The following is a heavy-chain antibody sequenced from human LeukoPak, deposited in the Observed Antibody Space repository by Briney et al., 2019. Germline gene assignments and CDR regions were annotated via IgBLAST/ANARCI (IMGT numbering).Heavy chain of an antibody. J-gene: IGHJ4*02. V-gene: IGHV4-59*08. D-gene: IGHD4-17*01. CDR2: ISDGGGP. CDR1: GASVRNYY. Sequence: PSETLSLTCSVSGASVRNYYWSWIRQSPTKGLEWIGFISDGGGPKFNPSLESRVTISIDTSHNRFSLKLSSVTAADTAVYYCVRLPVPSKTLDYWGQGTLVTVSS. CDR3: VRLPVPSKTLDY.